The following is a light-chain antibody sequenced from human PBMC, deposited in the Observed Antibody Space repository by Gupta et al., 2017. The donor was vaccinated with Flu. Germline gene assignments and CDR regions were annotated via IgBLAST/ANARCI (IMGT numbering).Light chain of an antibody. CDR1: QNIGSS. CDR3: HQSHNLPWT. J-gene: IGKJ1*01. Sequence: EIVLTQSPDFQSVTLKEKVTITCRASQNIGSSLHWYQQKPDQSPKLLIKYASQSFSGVPPRFSGSGSGTDFTLTINSLEAEDAATYYCHQSHNLPWTFGQGTKVEIK. V-gene: IGKV6-21*01. CDR2: YAS.